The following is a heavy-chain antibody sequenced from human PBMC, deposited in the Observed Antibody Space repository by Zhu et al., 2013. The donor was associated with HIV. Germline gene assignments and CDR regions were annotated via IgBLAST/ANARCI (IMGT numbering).Heavy chain of an antibody. J-gene: IGHJ6*02. CDR3: ARGEYCSSTSCYRAGYYYGMDV. D-gene: IGHD2-2*02. CDR2: IIPIFGTA. V-gene: IGHV1-69*01. CDR1: GGTFSSYA. Sequence: QVQLVQSGAEVKKPGSSVKVSCKASGGTFSSYAISWVRQAPGQGLEWMGGIIPIFGTANYAQKFQGRVTITADESTSTAYMELSSLRSEDTAVYYCARGEYCSSTSCYRAGYYYGMDVWGQGTTVTVSS.